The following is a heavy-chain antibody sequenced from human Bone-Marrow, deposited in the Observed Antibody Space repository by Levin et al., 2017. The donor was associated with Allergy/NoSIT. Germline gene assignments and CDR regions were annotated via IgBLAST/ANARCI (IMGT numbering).Heavy chain of an antibody. D-gene: IGHD2-15*01. CDR1: GVSLNTTGVG. CDR2: IYWDDDK. CDR3: AHRGYWAYYFDY. Sequence: GSGPTLVNPTQTLTLTCAFSGVSLNTTGVGVGWIRQPPGKALGWLALIYWDDDKLYSPSLKNRLTITRETSKKQVVLTMTNMDPVDTATYYCAHRGYWAYYFDYWGQGTLVTVSS. V-gene: IGHV2-5*02. J-gene: IGHJ4*02.